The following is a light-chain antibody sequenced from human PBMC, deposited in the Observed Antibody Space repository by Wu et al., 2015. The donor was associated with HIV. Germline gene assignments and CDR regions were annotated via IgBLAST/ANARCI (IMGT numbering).Light chain of an antibody. CDR2: DAS. CDR1: QDIGNA. J-gene: IGKJ2*01. Sequence: IQMTQSPYTLSASVGDRVTITCRASQDIGNALAWYQQKPGKPPNLLIYDASSLESGVPSRFRGRVSGTDFTLTISSLQPEDFATYYCQQFNYYPPYTFGQGTTLEI. V-gene: IGKV1D-13*01. CDR3: QQFNYYPPYT.